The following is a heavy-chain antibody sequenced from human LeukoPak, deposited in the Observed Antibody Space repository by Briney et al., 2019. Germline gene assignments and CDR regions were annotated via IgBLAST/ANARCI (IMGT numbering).Heavy chain of an antibody. CDR3: AKDMDHDYDDYGFDY. D-gene: IGHD4-17*01. V-gene: IGHV3-7*01. Sequence: GGSLRLSCAASGFTFSSYWMNWVRQAPGKGLEWVANIKKDGSDKYYVDSVKGRFTISRDNAKTSLYLQMNSLRAEDTAVYYCAKDMDHDYDDYGFDYWGQGTPVTVSS. CDR1: GFTFSSYW. J-gene: IGHJ4*02. CDR2: IKKDGSDK.